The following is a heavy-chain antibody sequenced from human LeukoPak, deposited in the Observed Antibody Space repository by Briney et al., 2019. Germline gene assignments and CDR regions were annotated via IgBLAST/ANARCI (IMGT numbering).Heavy chain of an antibody. D-gene: IGHD3-22*01. CDR2: ISGSGGST. V-gene: IGHV3-23*01. J-gene: IGHJ3*02. CDR3: AKDLTIVVVYDAFDI. Sequence: GGSLRLSCAASGFTFSSYAMSWVRQAPGKGLEWVSAISGSGGSTYYADSVKGRFTISRDNSRNTLYLQMNSLRAEDTAVCYCAKDLTIVVVYDAFDIWGQGTMVTVSS. CDR1: GFTFSSYA.